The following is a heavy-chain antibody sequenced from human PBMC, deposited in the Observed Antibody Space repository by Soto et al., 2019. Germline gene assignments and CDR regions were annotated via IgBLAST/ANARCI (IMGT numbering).Heavy chain of an antibody. V-gene: IGHV4-59*11. CDR2: IYYSGST. Sequence: SETLSLTCTVSGGSISSHYWSWIRQPPGKGLEWIGYIYYSGSTNYNPSLKSRVTISVDTSKNQFSLKLSSVTAADTAVYYCARDMWLANYYYYGMDVWGQGTTVTVSS. J-gene: IGHJ6*02. D-gene: IGHD6-19*01. CDR3: ARDMWLANYYYYGMDV. CDR1: GGSISSHY.